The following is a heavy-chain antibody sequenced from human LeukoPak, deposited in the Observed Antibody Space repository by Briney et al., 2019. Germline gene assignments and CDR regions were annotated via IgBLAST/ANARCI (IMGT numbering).Heavy chain of an antibody. CDR3: ARALRDDYGDYLFDY. D-gene: IGHD4-17*01. J-gene: IGHJ4*02. V-gene: IGHV4-59*01. CDR1: GGSISSYY. CDR2: IYYSGST. Sequence: SETLSLTCTVSGGSISSYYWSWIRQPPGKGLEWNGYIYYSGSTYYNPSLKSRVTISVDTSKNQFSLKLSSVTAADTAVYYCARALRDDYGDYLFDYWGQGTLVTVSS.